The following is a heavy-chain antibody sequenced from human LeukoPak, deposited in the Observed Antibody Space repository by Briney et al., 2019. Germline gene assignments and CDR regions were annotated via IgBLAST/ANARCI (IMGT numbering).Heavy chain of an antibody. CDR3: ARVPGYSSSPDY. Sequence: SETLSLTCTVSGGSISSYYWSWIRQPPGKGLEWIGYIYYSGSTSYTPSLKSRVTISVDTSKNQFSLKLSSVTAADTAVYYCARVPGYSSSPDYWGQGTLVTVSS. CDR1: GGSISSYY. D-gene: IGHD6-13*01. V-gene: IGHV4-59*01. CDR2: IYYSGST. J-gene: IGHJ4*02.